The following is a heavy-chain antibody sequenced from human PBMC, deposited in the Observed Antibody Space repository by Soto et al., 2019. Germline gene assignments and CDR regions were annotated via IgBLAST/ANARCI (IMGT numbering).Heavy chain of an antibody. D-gene: IGHD1-26*01. CDR2: IVVGSGNT. CDR3: AADLWEGWFDP. CDR1: GFTFSSSA. V-gene: IGHV1-58*02. Sequence: PVKVSCKASGFTFSSSAIQWVRQALGQRLDWIGWIVVGSGNTNYAQKFQERVTITSDMSTSTAYMELSSLRSEDTAVYYCAADLWEGWFDPWGQGTLVTVSS. J-gene: IGHJ5*02.